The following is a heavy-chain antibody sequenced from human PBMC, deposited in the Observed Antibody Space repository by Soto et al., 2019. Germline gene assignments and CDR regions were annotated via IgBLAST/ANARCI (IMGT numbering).Heavy chain of an antibody. CDR1: GYSFANYW. CDR2: IYPGDSDT. J-gene: IGHJ6*02. D-gene: IGHD5-12*01. V-gene: IGHV5-51*01. Sequence: PWESLKISCQGSGYSFANYWIAWVRQMPGKGLEWVGVIYPGDSDTRYSPSFRGQVTISADKSISHVYLQWSSLKASDTAMYYCVRNRLRQHYYGTDVWDQGTMLTVSS. CDR3: VRNRLRQHYYGTDV.